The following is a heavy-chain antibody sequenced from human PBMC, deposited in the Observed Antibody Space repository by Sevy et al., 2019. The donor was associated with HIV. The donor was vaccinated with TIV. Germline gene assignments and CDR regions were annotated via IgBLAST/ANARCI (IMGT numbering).Heavy chain of an antibody. CDR3: ATTDDFFFDP. J-gene: IGHJ5*02. CDR2: FDPEDGET. CDR1: GYTLTELS. V-gene: IGHV1-24*01. Sequence: ASVKVSCKVSGYTLTELSMHWVRQAPGKGLEGMGGFDPEDGETIYAQKFQGRVTMTEDTSTDTAYMELCSLRSEDTAVYYCATTDDFFFDPWGQGTLVTVSS. D-gene: IGHD3-3*01.